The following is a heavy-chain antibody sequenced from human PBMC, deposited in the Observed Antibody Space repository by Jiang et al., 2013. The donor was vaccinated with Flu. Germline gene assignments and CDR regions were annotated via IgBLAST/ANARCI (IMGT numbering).Heavy chain of an antibody. V-gene: IGHV1-69*01. CDR2: IIPIFGTA. D-gene: IGHD4-11*01. J-gene: IGHJ4*02. CDR1: GGTFSSYA. CDR3: ARDPGNSMTTVTTTPAGY. Sequence: SGAEVKKPGSSVKVSCKASGGTFSSYAISWVRQAPGQGLEWMGGIIPIFGTANYAQKFQGRVTITADESTSTAYMELSSLRSEDTAVYYCARDPGNSMTTVTTTPAGYWGQGTLVTVSS.